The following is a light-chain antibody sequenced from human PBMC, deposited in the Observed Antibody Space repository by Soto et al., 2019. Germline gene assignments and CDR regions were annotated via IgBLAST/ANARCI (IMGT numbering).Light chain of an antibody. J-gene: IGKJ4*02. CDR2: DSS. V-gene: IGKV3-11*01. CDR1: QSVSSY. Sequence: EIVLTQSPATLSLSPGDRATLSCRASQSVSSYLAWYQQKPGQAPRLLIYDSSKRATGIRPRFSVSGSVKVFTLTISRLETEDFTVYNCQQRSKWPLSYSGGTKLEIK. CDR3: QQRSKWPLS.